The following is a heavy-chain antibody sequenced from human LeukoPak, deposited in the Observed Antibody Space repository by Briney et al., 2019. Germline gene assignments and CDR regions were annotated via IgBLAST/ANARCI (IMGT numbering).Heavy chain of an antibody. CDR3: GRDEDIPTYPNWIDT. Sequence: ASVKVSCKASGYNYFNSGITWVRQAPGQGPEWIGWVSTYTGNTNYAEKLQGRVTMTTDISTHTAYMELRSLISDDTAVYYCGRDEDIPTYPNWIDTWGQGTLVTVSS. CDR2: VSTYTGNT. J-gene: IGHJ5*02. CDR1: GYNYFNSG. V-gene: IGHV1-18*01. D-gene: IGHD2-2*03.